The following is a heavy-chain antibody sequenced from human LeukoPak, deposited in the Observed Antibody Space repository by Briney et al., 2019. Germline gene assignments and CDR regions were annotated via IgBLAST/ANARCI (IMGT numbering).Heavy chain of an antibody. Sequence: PSETLSLTCSVSGDSISSYYWSWIRQPPGKGLEWIGYIYYSGSPNYNPSLKSRVTISVDTSKNQFSLKLSSVTAADTAVYYCARLLYDFWSGYPHFDIWGQGTMVTVSP. CDR1: GDSISSYY. CDR3: ARLLYDFWSGYPHFDI. J-gene: IGHJ3*02. CDR2: IYYSGSP. D-gene: IGHD3-3*01. V-gene: IGHV4-59*01.